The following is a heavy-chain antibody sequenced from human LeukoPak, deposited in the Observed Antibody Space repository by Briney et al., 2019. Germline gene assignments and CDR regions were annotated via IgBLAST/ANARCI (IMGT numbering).Heavy chain of an antibody. V-gene: IGHV4-4*02. J-gene: IGHJ4*02. CDR3: ARHDDFLSPYDY. Sequence: PSETLSLTCAVSGGSINSDYWWTWVRQSPGKGLEWIGEISHTGSVNYNLSLESRVTIPTDKSKNQFSLMLRSVAAADTAVYYCARHDDFLSPYDYWGQGVLVTVSS. D-gene: IGHD3-3*01. CDR1: GGSINSDYW. CDR2: ISHTGSV.